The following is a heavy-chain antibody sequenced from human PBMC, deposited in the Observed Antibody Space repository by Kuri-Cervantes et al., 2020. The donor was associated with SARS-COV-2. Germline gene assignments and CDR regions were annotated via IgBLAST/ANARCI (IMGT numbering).Heavy chain of an antibody. CDR3: ARSCTYARCSEYFQH. D-gene: IGHD2-8*01. V-gene: IGHV3-66*02. CDR2: IYAGGGT. Sequence: GESLKISCAASGFIVSSSCMSWVRQAPGKGLEWVSIIYAGGGTYYADSVKGQFTISRDISKNTVFLQMNRLRPEDTAVYYCARSCTYARCSEYFQHWGQGTLVTVSS. CDR1: GFIVSSSC. J-gene: IGHJ1*01.